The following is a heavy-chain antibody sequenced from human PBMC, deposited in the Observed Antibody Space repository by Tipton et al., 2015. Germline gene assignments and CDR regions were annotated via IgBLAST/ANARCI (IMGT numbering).Heavy chain of an antibody. D-gene: IGHD6-13*01. J-gene: IGHJ4*02. V-gene: IGHV3-11*04. CDR1: GFIFTDYY. CDR3: ARDGQQPPGVDY. Sequence: GSLRLSCAASGFIFTDYYMSWLRQAPGKGLEWLSYISTNSRTIYYIDSVKGRFTISRDNAKNSLYLQMNSLRAEDTAVYYCARDGQQPPGVDYWGQGTLVTVSS. CDR2: ISTNSRTI.